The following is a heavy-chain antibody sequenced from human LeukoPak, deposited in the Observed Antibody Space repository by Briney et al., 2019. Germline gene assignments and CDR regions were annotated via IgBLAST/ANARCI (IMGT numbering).Heavy chain of an antibody. J-gene: IGHJ4*02. D-gene: IGHD5-12*01. CDR1: GFTFSTYA. V-gene: IGHV3-30-3*01. CDR2: ISYDGSNK. CDR3: ASGSGFDCNF. Sequence: PGGSLRLSCAAPGFTFSTYAMHWVRQAPGKGLEWVAVISYDGSNKNYADSVKGRFTISRDNSKNTLYLQMNSLRAEDTAVYYCASGSGFDCNFWGQGSLVTVSS.